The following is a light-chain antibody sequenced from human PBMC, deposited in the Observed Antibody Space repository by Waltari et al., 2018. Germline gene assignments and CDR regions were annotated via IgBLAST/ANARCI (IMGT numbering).Light chain of an antibody. CDR1: SSDVGGYNY. Sequence: QSALTQPPSASGSPGQSVTISCTGTSSDVGGYNYVSWYQQHPGKAPKLMIYGVSQRPSGVADRFSGSKSCNTASLIVSGLQAEDEADYYCSSYAGSNVLFGGGTKLTVL. CDR2: GVS. CDR3: SSYAGSNVL. J-gene: IGLJ2*01. V-gene: IGLV2-8*01.